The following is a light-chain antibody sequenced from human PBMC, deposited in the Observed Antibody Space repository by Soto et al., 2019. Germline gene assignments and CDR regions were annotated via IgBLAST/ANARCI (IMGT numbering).Light chain of an antibody. J-gene: IGKJ1*01. CDR3: QQRSDWPPT. CDR2: DTS. CDR1: QTVGSY. V-gene: IGKV3-11*01. Sequence: EIVLTQSPATLSLSTGERSTLACRASQTVGSYLAWFRQTPGQAPRLLIYDTSIMATGIPARFSGSGSGTDFTLTISSLEAEDFAVYYCQQRSDWPPTFGQGTKVEIK.